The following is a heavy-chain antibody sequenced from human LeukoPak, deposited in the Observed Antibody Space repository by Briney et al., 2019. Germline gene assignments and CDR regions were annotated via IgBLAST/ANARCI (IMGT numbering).Heavy chain of an antibody. V-gene: IGHV3-23*01. CDR1: GFTFSSHA. CDR2: IRDSGGTT. Sequence: GGSLRLSCAASGFTFSSHAMNWVRQAPGKGLEWVSGIRDSGGTTYYADSVKGRFTISRDNSKDTLFLQMNSLRADDTAVYFCARLSGWFEDFWGQGTLVTVSS. J-gene: IGHJ4*02. D-gene: IGHD6-19*01. CDR3: ARLSGWFEDF.